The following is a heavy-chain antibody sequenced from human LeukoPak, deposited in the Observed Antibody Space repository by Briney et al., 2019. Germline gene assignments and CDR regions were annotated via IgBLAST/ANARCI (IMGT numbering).Heavy chain of an antibody. CDR1: GESISGFY. CDR2: IYYSWST. D-gene: IGHD3/OR15-3a*01. CDR3: ARGGLISLANTPLGAFDI. V-gene: IGHV4-59*12. Sequence: ETLSLTCTVSGESISGFYWTWIRQPPGKGLEWIGYIYYSWSTNYNPSLKSRFTISVDTYKNQFSLQLSSVTPEDTAIYYCARGGLISLANTPLGAFDIWGQGTMVSVSS. J-gene: IGHJ3*02.